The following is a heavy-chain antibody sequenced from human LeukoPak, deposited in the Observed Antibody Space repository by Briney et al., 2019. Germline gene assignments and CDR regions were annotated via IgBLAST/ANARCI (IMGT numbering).Heavy chain of an antibody. CDR3: ARARDCCDGTSYQFDWFDL. J-gene: IGHJ5*02. V-gene: IGHV4-31*03. D-gene: IGHD2-15*01. CDR1: GGSISSGGYY. Sequence: SETLSLTCSVSGGSISSGGYYWSWIRQHPGKGLEWIGYIYYSGNTYYNPSLKSRVTISVDTSKNQFSLKVTSVTAADTAAYYCARARDCCDGTSYQFDWFDLWGQGTLVTVSS. CDR2: IYYSGNT.